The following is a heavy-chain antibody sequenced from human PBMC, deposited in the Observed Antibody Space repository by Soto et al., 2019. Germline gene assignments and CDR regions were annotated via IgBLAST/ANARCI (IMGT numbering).Heavy chain of an antibody. CDR2: MSSRGSYI. V-gene: IGHV3-21*04. CDR1: GFDFDSYT. CDR3: ARGIASTSLVTFDV. Sequence: PGGSLRLSCVASGFDFDSYTIHWVRQAPGKGLEWVSFMSSRGSYIFYADSVKGRFTISRDNAKSILYLQMNSLRADDMAVYYCARGIASTSLVTFDVWGQGTMVTVSS. J-gene: IGHJ3*01. D-gene: IGHD1-1*01.